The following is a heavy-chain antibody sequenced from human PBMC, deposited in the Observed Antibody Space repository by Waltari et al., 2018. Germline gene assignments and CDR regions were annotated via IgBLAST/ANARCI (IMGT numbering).Heavy chain of an antibody. CDR2: MNPNSGNT. CDR3: ARGRYCTGGVCYGNWFDP. CDR1: GYTFTSYD. Sequence: QVQLVQSGAEVKKPGASVKVSCKASGYTFTSYDINWVRQATGQGLEWMGWMNPNSGNTGYAQKFQGRVTITRNTSISTAYMELSSLRSEDTAVYYCARGRYCTGGVCYGNWFDPWGQGTLVTVSS. D-gene: IGHD2-8*02. V-gene: IGHV1-8*03. J-gene: IGHJ5*02.